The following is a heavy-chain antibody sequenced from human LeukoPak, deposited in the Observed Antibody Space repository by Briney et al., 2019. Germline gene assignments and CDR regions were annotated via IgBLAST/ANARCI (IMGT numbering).Heavy chain of an antibody. CDR2: ISSSGST. V-gene: IGHV4-4*07. CDR3: ARGPYSYDSSGAFDI. Sequence: PSETLSLTCSVSGDSISIYYWSWIRQPAGKGLEWIGRISSSGSTNYNPSLKSRVTISVDTSKNQFSLKLSSVTAADTAVYFCARGPYSYDSSGAFDIWGQGTMVTVSS. CDR1: GDSISIYY. D-gene: IGHD3-22*01. J-gene: IGHJ3*02.